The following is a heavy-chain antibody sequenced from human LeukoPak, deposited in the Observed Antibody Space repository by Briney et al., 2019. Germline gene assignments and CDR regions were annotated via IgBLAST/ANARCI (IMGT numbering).Heavy chain of an antibody. Sequence: ASVKVSCKVSGYTFTDYYMHWVQQAPGKGLEWMGLVDPEDGETIYAEKFQGRVTITADTSTDTAYMELSSLRSEDTAVYYCATITVVRGVSYCFDYWGQGTLVTVSS. CDR2: VDPEDGET. V-gene: IGHV1-69-2*01. J-gene: IGHJ4*02. CDR3: ATITVVRGVSYCFDY. D-gene: IGHD3-10*01. CDR1: GYTFTDYY.